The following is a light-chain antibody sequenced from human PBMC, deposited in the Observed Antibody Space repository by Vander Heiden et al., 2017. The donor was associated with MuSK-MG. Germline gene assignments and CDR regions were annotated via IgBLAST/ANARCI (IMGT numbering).Light chain of an antibody. CDR2: SNN. Sequence: QSVLTQPPSASGTPGQRVTISCSGSSSNIGSNYVYWYQHLPGTAPKLLIYSNNQLPSGVPDRFSGSKSGTSASLAISGLRSEDEADDYCAAWDDSLSGNWVFGGGTKLTVL. CDR1: SSNIGSNY. CDR3: AAWDDSLSGNWV. V-gene: IGLV1-47*02. J-gene: IGLJ3*02.